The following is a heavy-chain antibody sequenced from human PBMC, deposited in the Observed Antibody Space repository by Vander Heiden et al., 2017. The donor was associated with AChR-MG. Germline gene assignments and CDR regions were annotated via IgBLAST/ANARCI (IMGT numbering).Heavy chain of an antibody. V-gene: IGHV4-31*03. Sequence: QVHLQEPGPGLVKPSQTLSLTCTLPGGSISSGGYYWSGIRQQPGKGLEWIGYIYYSGSTYYNPFLKSRVTISVDTSKNKFSLKLSSVTAADTAVYYCARGLRCGELLGPFDYWGQGTLVTVSS. CDR1: GGSISSGGYY. J-gene: IGHJ4*02. CDR2: IYYSGST. D-gene: IGHD3-10*01. CDR3: ARGLRCGELLGPFDY.